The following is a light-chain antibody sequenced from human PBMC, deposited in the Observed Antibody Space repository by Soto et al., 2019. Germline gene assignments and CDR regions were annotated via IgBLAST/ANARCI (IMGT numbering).Light chain of an antibody. CDR3: QHYNSYSEA. V-gene: IGKV1-5*03. Sequence: DIQMTPSPSTLSASVIDRVTITCRASQTICSWLAWFQQRPGRAPKLLIYKASTLKSGVPSRFSGSGSGTEFTLTISSLQPDDFATYYCQHYNSYSEAFGQGTKVDIK. CDR2: KAS. J-gene: IGKJ1*01. CDR1: QTICSW.